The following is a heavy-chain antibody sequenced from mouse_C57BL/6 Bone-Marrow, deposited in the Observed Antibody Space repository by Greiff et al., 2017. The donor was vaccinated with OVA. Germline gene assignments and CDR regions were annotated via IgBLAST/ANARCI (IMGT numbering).Heavy chain of an antibody. D-gene: IGHD2-3*01. V-gene: IGHV2-2*01. Sequence: QVQLQQSGPGLVQPSQGLSITCTVSGFSLTSYGVHWVRQSPGKGLEWLGVIWSGGSTDYNAAFISRLSISKDNSKSQVFFKMNSLQADDTAIYYCARNPLYDGYPAWFAYWGQGTLVTVSA. J-gene: IGHJ3*01. CDR1: GFSLTSYG. CDR2: IWSGGST. CDR3: ARNPLYDGYPAWFAY.